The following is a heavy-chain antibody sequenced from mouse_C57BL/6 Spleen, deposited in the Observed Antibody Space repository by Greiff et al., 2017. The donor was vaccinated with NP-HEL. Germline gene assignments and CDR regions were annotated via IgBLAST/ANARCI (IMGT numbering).Heavy chain of an antibody. CDR1: GYSITSGYY. V-gene: IGHV3-6*01. Sequence: EVKVEESGPGLVKPSQSLSLTCSVTGYSITSGYYWNWIRQFPGNKLEWMGYISYDGSNNYNPSLKNRISITRDTSKNQFFLKLNSVTTEDTATYYCARYYDYDSWFAYWGQGTLVTVSA. CDR2: ISYDGSN. D-gene: IGHD2-4*01. J-gene: IGHJ3*01. CDR3: ARYYDYDSWFAY.